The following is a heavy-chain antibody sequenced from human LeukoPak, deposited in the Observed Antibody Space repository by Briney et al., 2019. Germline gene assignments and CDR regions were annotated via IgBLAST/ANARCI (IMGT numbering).Heavy chain of an antibody. D-gene: IGHD3-16*01. Sequence: GGSLRLSCAASGFTFSSYGMHWVRQAPGKGLEWVSYISSSSSYTNYADSVKGRFTISGDNAKNSLYLQMNSLRAEDTAVYYCARDHITSEAFDIWGQGTMVTVSS. J-gene: IGHJ3*02. V-gene: IGHV3-21*05. CDR3: ARDHITSEAFDI. CDR2: ISSSSSYT. CDR1: GFTFSSYG.